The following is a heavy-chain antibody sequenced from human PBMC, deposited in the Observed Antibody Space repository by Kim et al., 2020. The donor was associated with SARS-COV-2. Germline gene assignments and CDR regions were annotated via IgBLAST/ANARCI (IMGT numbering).Heavy chain of an antibody. CDR2: IWYDGSNK. D-gene: IGHD2-21*02. CDR3: ARGTVTATLGIDY. V-gene: IGHV3-33*01. Sequence: GGSLRLSCAASGFTFSSYGMHWVRQAPGKGLEWVAVIWYDGSNKYYADSVKGRFTISRDNSKNTLYLQMNSLRAEDTAVYYCARGTVTATLGIDYWGQGTLVTVSS. CDR1: GFTFSSYG. J-gene: IGHJ4*02.